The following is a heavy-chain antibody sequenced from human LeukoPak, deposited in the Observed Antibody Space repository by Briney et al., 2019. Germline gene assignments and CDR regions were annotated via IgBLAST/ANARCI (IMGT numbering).Heavy chain of an antibody. CDR2: IYYSGST. CDR1: GGAISNNY. V-gene: IGHV4-59*01. CDR3: ARGGWSLDP. Sequence: SETLSPTCSVSGGAISNNYWSWIRQPPGKGLEWIGYIYYSGSTNYKPSLKSRVTMSVDTSKNQISLKLSSVTAADTAVYYCARGGWSLDPWGQGTLVTVSS. D-gene: IGHD2-15*01. J-gene: IGHJ5*02.